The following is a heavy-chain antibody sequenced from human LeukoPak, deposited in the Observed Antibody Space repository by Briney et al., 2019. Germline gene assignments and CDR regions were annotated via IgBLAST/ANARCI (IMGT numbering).Heavy chain of an antibody. CDR3: ARDKGA. J-gene: IGHJ5*02. V-gene: IGHV3-66*01. Sequence: GGSLRLSCVVSGLTLSNNYMSWVRQALGKWLEWVSVIYSDGTTRNADSVKGRFTISRDNSKNTVYLQMDSLRAEDTAVYYCARDKGAWGQGTLVTVSS. CDR1: GLTLSNNY. CDR2: IYSDGTT.